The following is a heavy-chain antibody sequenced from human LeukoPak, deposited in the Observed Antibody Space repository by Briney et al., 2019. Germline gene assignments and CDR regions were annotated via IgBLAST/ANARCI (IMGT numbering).Heavy chain of an antibody. CDR1: GFTFSSYW. CDR3: ASTFAGRRE. D-gene: IGHD3-16*01. V-gene: IGHV3-7*01. Sequence: GSLRLSCAASGFTFSSYWMSWVRQAPGKGLEWVANIKQDGSEKYYVDSVKGRFTISRDNAKSSLYLQMYSLRAEDTAVYYCASTFAGRREWGQGTLVTVSS. CDR2: IKQDGSEK. J-gene: IGHJ4*02.